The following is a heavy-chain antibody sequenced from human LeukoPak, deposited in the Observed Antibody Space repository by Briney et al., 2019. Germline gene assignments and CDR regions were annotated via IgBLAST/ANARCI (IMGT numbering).Heavy chain of an antibody. D-gene: IGHD2-21*01. CDR1: GFTFSNFA. CDR3: ARGDYPRQ. Sequence: GGSLRLSCVASGFTFSNFAMTWVRQAPGKGLEWVSTISSGVGNMYYADSVKGRFTVSRDNAKNSVFLQMSSLRAEDTAVYYCARGDYPRQWGKGTTVTVSS. V-gene: IGHV3-21*01. CDR2: ISSGVGNM. J-gene: IGHJ6*04.